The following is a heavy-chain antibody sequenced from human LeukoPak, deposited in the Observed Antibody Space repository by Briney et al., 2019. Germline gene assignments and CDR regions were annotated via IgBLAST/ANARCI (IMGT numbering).Heavy chain of an antibody. CDR3: AKGVSTGYPNNWFDP. V-gene: IGHV3-23*01. CDR2: ISASGGTT. CDR1: GFTFSGYG. Sequence: GGSLRLSCAASGFTFSGYGISWVRQAPGKGLEWVSAISASGGTTYYADSVKGHFTISRDNAKNSLYLQMNSLRAEDTAVYYCAKGVSTGYPNNWFDPWGQGTLVTVSS. D-gene: IGHD3-9*01. J-gene: IGHJ5*02.